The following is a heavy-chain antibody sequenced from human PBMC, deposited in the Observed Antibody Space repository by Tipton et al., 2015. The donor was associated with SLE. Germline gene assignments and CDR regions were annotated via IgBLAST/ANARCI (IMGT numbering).Heavy chain of an antibody. V-gene: IGHV4-4*02. CDR3: ARQRSIGGKDYGMDV. CDR1: GGSINSSNW. J-gene: IGHJ6*02. CDR2: INHSGGT. D-gene: IGHD3-16*01. Sequence: TLSLTCAVSGGSINSSNWWSWIRQPPGKGLEWIGEINHSGGTDYNPSLKSRVTMSVDTSKNQFSLNLSSVTAADTAVYYCARQRSIGGKDYGMDVWGQGTTVTVSS.